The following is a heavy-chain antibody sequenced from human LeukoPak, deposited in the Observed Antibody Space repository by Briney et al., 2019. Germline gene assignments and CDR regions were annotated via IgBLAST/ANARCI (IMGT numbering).Heavy chain of an antibody. CDR1: GYTFTSYG. CDR3: ARNILLWFGEPNYFDY. V-gene: IGHV1-18*01. J-gene: IGHJ4*02. Sequence: ASVKVSCKASGYTFTSYGISWVRQAPGQGLEWMGWISAYSGNTNYAQKLQGRVTMTTDTSTSTAYMELRSLRSDDTAVYYCARNILLWFGEPNYFDYWGQGTLVTVSS. D-gene: IGHD3-10*01. CDR2: ISAYSGNT.